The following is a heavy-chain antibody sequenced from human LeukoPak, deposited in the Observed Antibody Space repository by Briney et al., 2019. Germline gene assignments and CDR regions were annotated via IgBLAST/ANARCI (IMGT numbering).Heavy chain of an antibody. Sequence: GGSLRLSCTASGFTFGDYAMSWFRQAPGKGLEWVAVIWYDGSNKYYADSVKGRFTISRDNSKNTLYLQMNSLRAEDTAVYYCAKGRYYYDSSGYHDYWGQGTLVTVSS. CDR3: AKGRYYYDSSGYHDY. V-gene: IGHV3-33*06. CDR1: GFTFGDYA. J-gene: IGHJ4*02. CDR2: IWYDGSNK. D-gene: IGHD3-22*01.